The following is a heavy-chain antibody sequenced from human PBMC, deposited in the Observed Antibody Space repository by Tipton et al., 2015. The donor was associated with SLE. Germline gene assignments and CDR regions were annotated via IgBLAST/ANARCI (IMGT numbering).Heavy chain of an antibody. Sequence: TLSLTCTVSGGSISSGGYYWSWIRQLPGKGLEWIGYIYYSGTTYYSPSLKSRIIISMDTSKNQFSLDLRSVTAADTALYYCARTLGIRRFQFDSWGQGTLVTVSS. D-gene: IGHD7-27*01. V-gene: IGHV4-31*03. CDR1: GGSISSGGYY. J-gene: IGHJ4*02. CDR3: ARTLGIRRFQFDS. CDR2: IYYSGTT.